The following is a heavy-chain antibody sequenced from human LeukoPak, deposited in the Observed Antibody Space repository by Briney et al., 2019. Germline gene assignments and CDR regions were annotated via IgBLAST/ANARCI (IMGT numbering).Heavy chain of an antibody. CDR3: AREGSSSWYRTFFDY. CDR2: IYYSGST. Sequence: SETLSLTCAVYGGSFSGYYWSWIRQPPGKGLEWIGSIYYSGSTYYNPSLKSRVTISVDTSKNQFSLKLSSVTAADTAVYYCAREGSSSWYRTFFDYWGQGTLVTVSS. CDR1: GGSFSGYY. D-gene: IGHD6-13*01. V-gene: IGHV4-34*01. J-gene: IGHJ4*02.